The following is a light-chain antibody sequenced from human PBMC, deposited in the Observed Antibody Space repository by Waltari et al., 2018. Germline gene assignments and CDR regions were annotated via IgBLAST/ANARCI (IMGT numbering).Light chain of an antibody. Sequence: QAGLTQPPSVSKGLRQTATLTCTGNSNSVGNQGAAWLQQHQGQPPKLLSYRNNNRPSGISDRFSASRSGNTASLTITGLQPEDEADYYCSAWDSDLSGYVFGTGTKVTVL. CDR1: SNSVGNQG. CDR2: RNN. CDR3: SAWDSDLSGYV. J-gene: IGLJ1*01. V-gene: IGLV10-54*04.